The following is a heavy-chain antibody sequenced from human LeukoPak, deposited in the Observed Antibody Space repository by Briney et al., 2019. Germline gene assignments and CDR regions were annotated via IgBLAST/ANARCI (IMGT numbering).Heavy chain of an antibody. Sequence: ASVKVSCKASGYTFTSYAMNWVRQAPGQGLEWMGWINTNTGNPTYAQGFTGRFVFSLDTSVSTAYLQISSLKAEDTAVYYCASRGIGQKWEPYFDYWGQGTLVTVSS. CDR3: ASRGIGQKWEPYFDY. CDR2: INTNTGNP. D-gene: IGHD1-26*01. J-gene: IGHJ4*02. CDR1: GYTFTSYA. V-gene: IGHV7-4-1*02.